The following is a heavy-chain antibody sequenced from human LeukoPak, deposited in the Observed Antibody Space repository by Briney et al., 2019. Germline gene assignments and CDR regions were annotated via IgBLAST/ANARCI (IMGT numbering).Heavy chain of an antibody. CDR1: GYTFTDYY. J-gene: IGHJ4*02. V-gene: IGHV1-2*06. Sequence: ASVKVSCKASGYTFTDYYIHWVRQAPGQGLEWVGLIHPRSSDTYFAQKFRGRVTMTRDTSISTVYMELNTLTSDDTAVYYCARDYTGSYDYWAQGSLVTISS. CDR3: ARDYTGSYDY. D-gene: IGHD1-26*01. CDR2: IHPRSSDT.